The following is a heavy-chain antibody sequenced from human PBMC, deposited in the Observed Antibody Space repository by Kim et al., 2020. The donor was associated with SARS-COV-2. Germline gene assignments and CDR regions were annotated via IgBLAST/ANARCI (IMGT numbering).Heavy chain of an antibody. CDR2: ISSSSSTI. V-gene: IGHV3-48*02. J-gene: IGHJ6*02. CDR3: AREANYYGSGLYYYYGMDV. Sequence: GGSLRLSCAASGFTFSSYSMNWVRQAPGKGLEWVSYISSSSSTIYYADSVKGRFTISRDNAKNSLYLQMNSLRDEDTAVYYCAREANYYGSGLYYYYGMDVWGQGTTVTVSS. CDR1: GFTFSSYS. D-gene: IGHD3-10*01.